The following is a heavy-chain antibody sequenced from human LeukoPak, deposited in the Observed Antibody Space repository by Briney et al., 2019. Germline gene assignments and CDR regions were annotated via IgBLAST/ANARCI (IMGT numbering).Heavy chain of an antibody. CDR1: GFMFSSYA. Sequence: GGSLRLSCAASGFMFSSYAMTWVRQAPGKGLEWVSSISGSGEFTDYADSVKGRFTISRDNPENTVYLQMSSLRVDDTATYFSAKVGYGDLDHWGQGVLVPVSS. J-gene: IGHJ4*02. CDR2: ISGSGEFT. CDR3: AKVGYGDLDH. D-gene: IGHD4-17*01. V-gene: IGHV3-23*01.